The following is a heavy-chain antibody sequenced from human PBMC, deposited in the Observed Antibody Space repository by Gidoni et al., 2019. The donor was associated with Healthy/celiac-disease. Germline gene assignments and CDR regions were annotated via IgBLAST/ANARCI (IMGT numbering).Heavy chain of an antibody. CDR3: TTSYYDFWSGYPFDY. CDR2: NKSKTDGGTT. D-gene: IGHD3-3*01. Sequence: EVQLVESGGGLVKPGGSLRLSCAASGFTFSNAWMSWVRRAPGKGLEWGGRNKSKTDGGTTDYAAPVKGRFTISRDDSKNTLYLQMNSLKTEDTAVYYCTTSYYDFWSGYPFDYWGQGTLVTVSS. J-gene: IGHJ4*02. CDR1: GFTFSNAW. V-gene: IGHV3-15*01.